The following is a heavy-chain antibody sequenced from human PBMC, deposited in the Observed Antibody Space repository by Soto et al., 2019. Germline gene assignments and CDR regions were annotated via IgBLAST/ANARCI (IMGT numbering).Heavy chain of an antibody. V-gene: IGHV2-5*02. Sequence: SGPTLVNPTQTLTLTCAFSGFSLSTSGVGVGWIRQPPGKALEWLALIYWDDDKRYSPSLKSRLTITEDTSKNQVVRTMTNMDPVDTATYYCAHRQRTVYFDYWGQGTLVTVPQ. J-gene: IGHJ4*02. D-gene: IGHD4-17*01. CDR3: AHRQRTVYFDY. CDR1: GFSLSTSGVG. CDR2: IYWDDDK.